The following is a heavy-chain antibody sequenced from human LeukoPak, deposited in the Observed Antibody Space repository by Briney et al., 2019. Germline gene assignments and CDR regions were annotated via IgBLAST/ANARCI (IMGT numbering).Heavy chain of an antibody. J-gene: IGHJ4*02. V-gene: IGHV3-23*01. Sequence: GGSLRLSCAASGFTFGSYAMSWVRQAPGKGLEWVSGITGSGGRTYYADSVKGRFTISRDNAKNSLYLQMNSLRAEDTAVYYCARTRDYYDSSGYDYWGQGTLVTVSS. CDR3: ARTRDYYDSSGYDY. D-gene: IGHD3-22*01. CDR2: ITGSGGRT. CDR1: GFTFGSYA.